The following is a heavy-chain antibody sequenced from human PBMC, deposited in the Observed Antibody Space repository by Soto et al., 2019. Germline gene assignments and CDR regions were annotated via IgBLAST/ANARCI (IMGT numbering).Heavy chain of an antibody. D-gene: IGHD2-2*01. J-gene: IGHJ4*02. Sequence: EVQLVESGGGLVQPGGSLRLSCAASGFTFSSYWMHWVRQAPWKGLVWVSRINSDGSSTTYADSVKGRFTISRDNAKNTLYLQMNSLRAEDTAVYYCARVETCSSTSCYSVFDYWGQGTLVTVSS. V-gene: IGHV3-74*03. CDR1: GFTFSSYW. CDR3: ARVETCSSTSCYSVFDY. CDR2: INSDGSST.